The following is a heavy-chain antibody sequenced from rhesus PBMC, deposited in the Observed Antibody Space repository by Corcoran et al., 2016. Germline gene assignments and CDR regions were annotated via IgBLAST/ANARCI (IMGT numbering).Heavy chain of an antibody. CDR3: ARHPNQIFGVVHLDS. CDR1: GGSISSSNW. CDR2: LGGWSGKT. V-gene: IGHV4-65*02. Sequence: QVQLQESGPGLVKPSETLSLPCAVSGGSISSSNWWRWIRQPPGEGLGGIGNLGGWSGKTTYKPASERRGTITKEPAKIQFTRKRSSVTASDTAVYDCARHPNQIFGVVHLDSWGQGGVVTVSS. D-gene: IGHD3-3*01. J-gene: IGHJ6*01.